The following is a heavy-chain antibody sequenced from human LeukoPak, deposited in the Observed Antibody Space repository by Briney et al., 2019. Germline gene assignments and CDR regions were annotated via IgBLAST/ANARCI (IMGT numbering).Heavy chain of an antibody. D-gene: IGHD4-11*01. CDR1: GGTFSSYA. CDR3: ARDSDGLQGAFDI. J-gene: IGHJ3*02. V-gene: IGHV1-69*05. CDR2: IIPIFGTA. Sequence: SVKVSCKASGGTFSSYAISWVRQAPGQGLEWMGGIIPIFGTANYAQKFQGRVTNTTDESTSTAYMELSSLRSEDTAVYYCARDSDGLQGAFDIWGQGTMVTVSS.